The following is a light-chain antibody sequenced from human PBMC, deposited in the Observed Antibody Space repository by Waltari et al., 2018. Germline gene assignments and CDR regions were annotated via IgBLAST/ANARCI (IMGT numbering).Light chain of an antibody. CDR1: QSVLYSSNNKNY. Sequence: DIVMTQSPDSLAVSLGERAPINCKSSQSVLYSSNNKNYLAWYQQKPGQPPNLLISWASTRESGVPDRFSGSGSGTDFTLTISSLQTEDVAVYYCQQFYSTPYTFGQGTKLEIK. CDR2: WAS. J-gene: IGKJ2*01. CDR3: QQFYSTPYT. V-gene: IGKV4-1*01.